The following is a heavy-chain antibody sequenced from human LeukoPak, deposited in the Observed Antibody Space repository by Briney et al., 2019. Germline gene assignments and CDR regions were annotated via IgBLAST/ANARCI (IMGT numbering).Heavy chain of an antibody. CDR1: GGSFSDYY. Sequence: PPETLSLTCAVYGGSFSDYYWSWIRQPPRKGLEWIGEINHSGSTNYNPSLKSRVTISVDTSKNQFSLKLSSVTAADTAVYYCARGWYCSSTTCFYGMDVWGQETRDTVSS. CDR2: INHSGST. V-gene: IGHV4-34*01. D-gene: IGHD2-2*01. J-gene: IGHJ6*02. CDR3: ARGWYCSSTTCFYGMDV.